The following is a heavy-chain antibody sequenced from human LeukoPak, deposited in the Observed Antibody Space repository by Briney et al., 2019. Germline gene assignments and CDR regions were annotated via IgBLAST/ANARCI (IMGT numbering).Heavy chain of an antibody. Sequence: ASVKVSCKASGYTFTNYDINWVRQATGQGLEWMGWMNPNSGDTGYAEKFQGRVTMTRDNSTSTAYMELTSLTSDDTAIFYCGRTGMGGNAWTDSWGQGTLVTVSS. V-gene: IGHV1-8*02. CDR1: GYTFTNYD. D-gene: IGHD1-26*01. CDR2: MNPNSGDT. CDR3: GRTGMGGNAWTDS. J-gene: IGHJ5*01.